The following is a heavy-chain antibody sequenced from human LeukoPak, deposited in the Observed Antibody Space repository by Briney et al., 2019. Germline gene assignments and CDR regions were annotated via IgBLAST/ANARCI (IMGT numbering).Heavy chain of an antibody. Sequence: GGSLRLSCAASGFTFSDYNMRWIRQAPGKGLEWVSSISRSGSTKYYADSVKGRFTISRDNAKNSLFLQMNSLRAEDTAVYYCARVWIFEDVWGKGTTVTVSS. CDR1: GFTFSDYN. D-gene: IGHD3-3*01. J-gene: IGHJ6*04. V-gene: IGHV3-11*01. CDR3: ARVWIFEDV. CDR2: ISRSGSTK.